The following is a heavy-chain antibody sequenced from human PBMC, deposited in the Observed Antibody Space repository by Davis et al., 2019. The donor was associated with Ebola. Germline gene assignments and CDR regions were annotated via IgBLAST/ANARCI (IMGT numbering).Heavy chain of an antibody. CDR3: ARADIVVVVAAFDY. CDR2: IYHSGST. V-gene: IGHV4-4*02. CDR1: GGSISSSNW. J-gene: IGHJ4*01. D-gene: IGHD2-15*01. Sequence: SETLSLTCAVSGGSISSSNWCCWVRQPPGKGLEWIGEIYHSGSTNYNPSLKSRVTISVDTSKNQFSLKLSSVTAAETAVYYCARADIVVVVAAFDYWGQGTLVTVSS.